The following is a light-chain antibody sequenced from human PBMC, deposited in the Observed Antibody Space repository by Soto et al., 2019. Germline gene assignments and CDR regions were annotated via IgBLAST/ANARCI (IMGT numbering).Light chain of an antibody. CDR2: TAA. V-gene: IGKV1-39*01. Sequence: DLQMTQSPSSLSASVGDRVTITCRASQDISNYVNWYQQKVGKVPKLLIYTAASLQSGVPSRFSGSGFGTDFTLTISSLQPEDFATYYCQQSYSTPYTFGPGTKVDIK. CDR3: QQSYSTPYT. J-gene: IGKJ3*01. CDR1: QDISNY.